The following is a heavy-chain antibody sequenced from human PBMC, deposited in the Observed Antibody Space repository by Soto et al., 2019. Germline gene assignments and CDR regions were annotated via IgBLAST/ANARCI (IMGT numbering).Heavy chain of an antibody. V-gene: IGHV3-74*01. CDR2: INSDGSST. Sequence: EVPLVESGGGLVQPGGSLRLSCAASGFTFSSYWIHWVRQAPGKGLVWVSRINSDGSSTTYADSVKGRFTISRGNDKNTLYLQMTSLRAEDTAVYYCARVSREVVPAAIYYWGQGTLVTVSS. CDR1: GFTFSSYW. D-gene: IGHD2-2*01. CDR3: ARVSREVVPAAIYY. J-gene: IGHJ4*02.